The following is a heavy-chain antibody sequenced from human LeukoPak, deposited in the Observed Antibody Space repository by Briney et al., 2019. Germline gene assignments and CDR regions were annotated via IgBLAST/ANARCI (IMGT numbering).Heavy chain of an antibody. CDR2: IYYSGST. D-gene: IGHD1-26*01. CDR3: ARQAGASDY. Sequence: SETLSLTCTVAGGSISSSSYYWGWIRQPPGKGLEWIGSIYYSGSTYYNPSLKSRVTISVDTSKNQFSLKLSSVTAADTAVYYCARQAGASDYWGQGTLVTVSS. V-gene: IGHV4-39*01. CDR1: GGSISSSSYY. J-gene: IGHJ4*02.